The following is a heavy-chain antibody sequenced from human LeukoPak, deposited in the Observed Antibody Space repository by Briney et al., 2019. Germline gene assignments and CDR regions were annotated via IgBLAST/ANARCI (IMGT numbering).Heavy chain of an antibody. CDR1: GYSSTSYW. CDR2: IYPGDSDT. Sequence: GESLKISCKGSGYSSTSYWIGWVRQMPGKGLEWMGIIYPGDSDTRYSPSFQGQVTISADKSISTAYLQWSSLKASDIAMYYCARSMSETYYYGSGSYSLVYWGQGTLVTVSS. J-gene: IGHJ4*02. CDR3: ARSMSETYYYGSGSYSLVY. V-gene: IGHV5-51*01. D-gene: IGHD3-10*01.